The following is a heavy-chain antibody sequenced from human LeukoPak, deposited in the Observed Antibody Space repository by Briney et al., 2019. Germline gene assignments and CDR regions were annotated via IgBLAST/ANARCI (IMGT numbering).Heavy chain of an antibody. Sequence: SETLSLTCTVSGGSISSYYWSWIWQPPGKGLEWIGYIYYSGNTNYNPSLKSRVTISVDTSKNQFSLKLSSVTAADTAVYYCARVGGSGSYYPYWYFDLWGRGTLVTVSS. J-gene: IGHJ2*01. V-gene: IGHV4-59*12. CDR1: GGSISSYY. CDR2: IYYSGNT. D-gene: IGHD3-10*01. CDR3: ARVGGSGSYYPYWYFDL.